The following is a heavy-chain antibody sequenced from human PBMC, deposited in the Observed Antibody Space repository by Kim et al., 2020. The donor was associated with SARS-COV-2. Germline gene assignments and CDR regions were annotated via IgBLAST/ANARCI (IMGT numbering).Heavy chain of an antibody. CDR3: ARPLNYGDFSFDY. CDR1: GYTFSNYG. J-gene: IGHJ4*02. D-gene: IGHD4-17*01. V-gene: IGHV1-18*01. Sequence: ASVKVSCKASGYTFSNYGITWVRQAPGQGLEWMGWITAYNDNTNYAQKFQGRVTMTTDTSTSTAYMELRSLRSDDTAVYYCARPLNYGDFSFDYWGQGTLVTVSS. CDR2: ITAYNDNT.